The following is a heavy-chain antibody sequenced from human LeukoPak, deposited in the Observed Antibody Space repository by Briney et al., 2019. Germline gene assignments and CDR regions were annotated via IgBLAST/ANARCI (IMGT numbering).Heavy chain of an antibody. CDR1: GFSFSNYA. D-gene: IGHD6-19*01. V-gene: IGHV3-7*01. CDR3: ARQRGSGCLDY. J-gene: IGHJ4*02. CDR2: IKQDGSET. Sequence: PGGSPRLSCAASGFSFSNYAMSWVRQVPGKGLEWVANIKQDGSETYYVDSVKGRFTISRDNAKNSLSLQMNSLRAEDTAVYYCARQRGSGCLDYWGQGTLVTVSS.